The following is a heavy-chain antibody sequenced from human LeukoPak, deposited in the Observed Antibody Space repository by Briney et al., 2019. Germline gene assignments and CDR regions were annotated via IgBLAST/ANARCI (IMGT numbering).Heavy chain of an antibody. CDR1: GYTFTSYG. J-gene: IGHJ6*03. CDR3: ARGRCSSTSCYKGYYYYYMDV. Sequence: ASVKVSCKASGYTFTSYGISWVRQAPGQGLEWMGWMNPNSGNTGYAQKFQGRVTITRNTSISTAYMELSSLRSEDTAVYYCARGRCSSTSCYKGYYYYYMDVWGKGTTVTVSS. D-gene: IGHD2-2*02. CDR2: MNPNSGNT. V-gene: IGHV1-8*03.